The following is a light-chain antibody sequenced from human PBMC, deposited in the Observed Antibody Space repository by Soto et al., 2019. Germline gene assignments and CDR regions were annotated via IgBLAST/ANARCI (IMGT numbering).Light chain of an antibody. CDR3: MQALQSPWT. Sequence: DIVMTQSPLSLPVTPGEAASISCRSSQSLLHSNGYNFLDWYLQKPGQSPQILINLGSNRSSGVPDRFSGSGSGTDFTLKISRVEAEDVGVYYCMQALQSPWTFGQGTKVEIK. CDR2: LGS. J-gene: IGKJ1*01. V-gene: IGKV2-28*01. CDR1: QSLLHSNGYNF.